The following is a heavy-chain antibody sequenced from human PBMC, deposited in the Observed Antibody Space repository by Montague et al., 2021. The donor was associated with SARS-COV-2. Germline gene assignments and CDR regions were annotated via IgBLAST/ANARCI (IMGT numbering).Heavy chain of an antibody. J-gene: IGHJ6*02. CDR2: ISHSGST. CDR3: ARVPYRLLSVLRYYGMDV. Sequence: SETLSLTCAVYGGSLSGYYWSWIRQPPGEGLEWIAEISHSGSTSYNPSLKSRVTISVDTSKNQFSLKLSSATAADTAVYYCARVPYRLLSVLRYYGMDVWGQGTTVTVSS. V-gene: IGHV4-34*01. CDR1: GGSLSGYY. D-gene: IGHD2-2*01.